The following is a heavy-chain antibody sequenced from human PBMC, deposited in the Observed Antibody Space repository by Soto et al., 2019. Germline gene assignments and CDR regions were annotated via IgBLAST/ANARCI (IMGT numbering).Heavy chain of an antibody. D-gene: IGHD1-26*01. CDR2: FDREDGEA. CDR1: GYFLTALS. CDR3: AHGEGIVKSIVYFDS. V-gene: IGHV1-24*01. J-gene: IGHJ4*02. Sequence: ASVKVSCKVSGYFLTALSIHWVRQAPGKGLEWMGGFDREDGEAIYAQKFQGRVTMTEDTSTDSAYMELSSLTSEDTAIYYCAHGEGIVKSIVYFDSWGQGTLVTVSS.